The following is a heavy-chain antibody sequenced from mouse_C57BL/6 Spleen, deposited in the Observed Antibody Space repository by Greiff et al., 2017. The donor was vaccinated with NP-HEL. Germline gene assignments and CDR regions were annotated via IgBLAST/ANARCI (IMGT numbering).Heavy chain of an antibody. CDR3: ARCYDYDDDGYFDY. Sequence: QVQLQQPGAELVKPGASVKLSCKASGYTFTSYWMQWVKQRPGQGLEWIGEIDPSDSYTNYNQKFKGKATLTVDTASSTAYMQLSSLTSEDSAVYYCARCYDYDDDGYFDYWGQGTTLTVSS. CDR1: GYTFTSYW. D-gene: IGHD2-4*01. J-gene: IGHJ2*01. CDR2: IDPSDSYT. V-gene: IGHV1-50*01.